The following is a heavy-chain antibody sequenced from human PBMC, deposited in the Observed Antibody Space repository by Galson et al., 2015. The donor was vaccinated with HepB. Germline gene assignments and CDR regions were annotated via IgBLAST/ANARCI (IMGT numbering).Heavy chain of an antibody. CDR1: GGSISSYY. CDR3: ARDRRGYYDFWSGSYGMDV. V-gene: IGHV4-59*01. J-gene: IGHJ6*02. D-gene: IGHD3-3*01. Sequence: ETLSLTCTVSGGSISSYYWSWIRQPPGKGLEWIGYIYYSGSTNYNPSLKSRVTISVDTSKNQFSLKLSSVTAADTAVYYCARDRRGYYDFWSGSYGMDVWGQGTTVTVSS. CDR2: IYYSGST.